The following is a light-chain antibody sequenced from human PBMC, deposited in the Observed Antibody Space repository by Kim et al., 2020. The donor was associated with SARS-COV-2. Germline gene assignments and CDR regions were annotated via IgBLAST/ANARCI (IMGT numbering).Light chain of an antibody. CDR1: SSNIGNNY. CDR2: DNN. CDR3: GTWDSSLSAGGV. V-gene: IGLV1-51*01. J-gene: IGLJ3*02. Sequence: QKVTISCSGSSSNIGNNYVYWYQQLPGTAPKLLIYDNNKRPSGIPDRFSGSKSGTSATLGITGLQTGDEADYYCGTWDSSLSAGGVFGGGTQLTVL.